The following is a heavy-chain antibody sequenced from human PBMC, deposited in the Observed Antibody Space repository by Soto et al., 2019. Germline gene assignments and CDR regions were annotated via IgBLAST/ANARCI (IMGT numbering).Heavy chain of an antibody. D-gene: IGHD3-22*01. V-gene: IGHV4-30-2*01. CDR1: GGSISSGGYS. CDR2: IYHSGST. Sequence: SETLSLTCAVSGGSISSGGYSWSWIRQPPGKGLEWIGYIYHSGSTYYNPSLKSRVTISVDRSKNQFSLKLSSVTAADTAVYYCARSGDDSPYYFDYWGQGTLVTSPQ. J-gene: IGHJ4*02. CDR3: ARSGDDSPYYFDY.